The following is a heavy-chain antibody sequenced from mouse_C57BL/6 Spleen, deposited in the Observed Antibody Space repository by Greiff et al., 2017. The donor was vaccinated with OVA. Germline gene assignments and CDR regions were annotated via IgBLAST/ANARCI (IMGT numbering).Heavy chain of an antibody. CDR1: GYTFTDYE. V-gene: IGHV1-15*01. D-gene: IGHD1-1*01. CDR2: IDPETGGT. CDR3: TRSPTTVGVCDV. Sequence: VQLQQSGAELVRPGASVTLSCKASGYTFTDYEMHWVKQTPVHGLEWIGAIDPETGGTAYNQKFKGKAILTADKSSSTAYMELRSLTSEDSAVYYCTRSPTTVGVCDVWGTGTTVTVSS. J-gene: IGHJ1*03.